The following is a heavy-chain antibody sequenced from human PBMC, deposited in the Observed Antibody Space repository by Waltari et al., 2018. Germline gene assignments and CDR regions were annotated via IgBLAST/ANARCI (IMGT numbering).Heavy chain of an antibody. J-gene: IGHJ4*02. D-gene: IGHD3-10*01. V-gene: IGHV4-34*01. Sequence: HVRLQQWGAGLLKPSETLSLTCAVYGGAFSGYSWTWIRQPPGKGLGWIGEITHDRKTNYNPSIKSRVTMSGDTSQNQFSLKVTSATAADTAMYYCGRGDLTYYYGSGIYAGIDYWGQGVLVSVSS. CDR2: ITHDRKT. CDR1: GGAFSGYS. CDR3: GRGDLTYYYGSGIYAGIDY.